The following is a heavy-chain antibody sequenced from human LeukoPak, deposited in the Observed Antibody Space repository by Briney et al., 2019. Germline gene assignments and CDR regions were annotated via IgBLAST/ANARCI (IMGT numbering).Heavy chain of an antibody. J-gene: IGHJ4*02. CDR3: ARIGAGSSRDY. Sequence: GGSLRLSCAASGFTVSSNYMSWDRQAPGKGLEWVSSIVGSSSTYYADSLKGRFTISRDNAKNSLYLQMNSLRAEDTAVYYCARIGAGSSRDYWGQGTLVTVSS. D-gene: IGHD6-13*01. CDR1: GFTVSSNY. V-gene: IGHV3-69-1*01. CDR2: IVGSSST.